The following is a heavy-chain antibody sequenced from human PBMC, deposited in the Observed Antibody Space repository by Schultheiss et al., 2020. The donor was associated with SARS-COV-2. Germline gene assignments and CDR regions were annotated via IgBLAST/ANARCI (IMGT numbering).Heavy chain of an antibody. CDR3: ARGVVIPDCSGGSCYDEGGMDV. D-gene: IGHD2-15*01. CDR1: GGSFSGYY. V-gene: IGHV4-34*01. CDR2: INHSGST. Sequence: SQTLSLTCAVYGGSFSGYYWSWIRQPPGKGLEWIGEINHSGSTNYNPSLKSRVTISVDTSKNQFSLKLSSVTAADTAVYYCARGVVIPDCSGGSCYDEGGMDVWGQGTTVTVSS. J-gene: IGHJ6*02.